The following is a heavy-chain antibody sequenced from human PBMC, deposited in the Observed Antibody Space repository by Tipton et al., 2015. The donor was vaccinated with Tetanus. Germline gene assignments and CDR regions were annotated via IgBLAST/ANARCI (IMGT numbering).Heavy chain of an antibody. D-gene: IGHD3-9*01. J-gene: IGHJ3*02. CDR2: INPHSGGT. CDR1: GYTFTGYY. V-gene: IGHV1-2*02. CDR3: ARQWVILTGPLKDAFDI. Sequence: QVQLVQSGAEVKKPGASVKVSCKASGYTFTGYYMHWVRQAPGQGLEWMGWINPHSGGTNYAQKFQGRVPMTRDTSISTAYMELSRLRSDDTAVYYCARQWVILTGPLKDAFDIWGQETMVTVSS.